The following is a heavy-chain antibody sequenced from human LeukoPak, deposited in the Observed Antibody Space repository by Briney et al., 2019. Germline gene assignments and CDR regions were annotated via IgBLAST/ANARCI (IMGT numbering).Heavy chain of an antibody. V-gene: IGHV3-23*01. CDR1: GFTFSSYA. J-gene: IGHJ4*02. CDR2: ISGSGGST. CDR3: AKTPRATVTTNY. Sequence: GSLRLSCAASGFTFSSYAMSWVRQAPGKGLEWVSAISGSGGSTYYADSVKGRFTISRDNSKNTLYLQMSSLRVEDTAVYYCAKTPRATVTTNYWGQGTLVTVSS. D-gene: IGHD4-17*01.